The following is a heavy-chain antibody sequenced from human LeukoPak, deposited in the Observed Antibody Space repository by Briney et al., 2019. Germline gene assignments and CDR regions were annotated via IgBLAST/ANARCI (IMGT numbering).Heavy chain of an antibody. J-gene: IGHJ4*02. V-gene: IGHV3-7*01. CDR1: GFTFTYYW. Sequence: SGGSLRLSCSASGFTFTYYWMTWVRQAPGKGLEWVANIKQDGSEKYYVDSVKGRFTISRDNAKNSLYLQMNSLRLEDTAVYYCARGGDWGQGTLLTVSS. CDR2: IKQDGSEK. CDR3: ARGGD.